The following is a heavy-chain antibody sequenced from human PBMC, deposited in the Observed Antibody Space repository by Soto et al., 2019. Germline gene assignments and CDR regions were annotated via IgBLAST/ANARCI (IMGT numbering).Heavy chain of an antibody. V-gene: IGHV4-4*07. CDR2: VSTNGAT. Sequence: SETLSLTCTVSDDFISSYYWNWIRQPAGKGLEWIGRVSTNGATNYNPSLESRVTMSVDTSKNQFSLKLTSVTAADTAVYFCARADYEILTGSYAMDVWGQGTTVTV. D-gene: IGHD3-9*01. CDR3: ARADYEILTGSYAMDV. CDR1: DDFISSYY. J-gene: IGHJ6*02.